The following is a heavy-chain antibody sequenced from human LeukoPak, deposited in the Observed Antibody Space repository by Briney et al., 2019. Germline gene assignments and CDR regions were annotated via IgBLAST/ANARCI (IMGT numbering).Heavy chain of an antibody. D-gene: IGHD6-13*01. CDR2: ISSDSNTI. Sequence: PLGSLRLSCAASGFTVSSSSMNWVRQAPGKGLEWVSYISSDSNTIYYADSVKGRFTISRDNAKNALYLQMNSLRAEDTAVYYCARDPQQLVLGYAFDIWGQGTMVTVS. CDR1: GFTVSSSS. J-gene: IGHJ3*02. V-gene: IGHV3-48*04. CDR3: ARDPQQLVLGYAFDI.